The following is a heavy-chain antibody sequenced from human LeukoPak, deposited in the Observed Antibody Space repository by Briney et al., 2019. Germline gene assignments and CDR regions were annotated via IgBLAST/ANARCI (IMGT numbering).Heavy chain of an antibody. V-gene: IGHV3-48*01. CDR3: ASRPGYSYGPGTPDY. J-gene: IGHJ4*02. CDR2: ISSSSSTI. Sequence: GGSLRLSCAASGFTFSSYSMNWVRQAPGKGLEWVSYISSSSSTIYYADSVKGRFTISRDNAKNSLYLQMNSLRAEDTAVYYCASRPGYSYGPGTPDYWGQGTLVTVSS. D-gene: IGHD5-18*01. CDR1: GFTFSSYS.